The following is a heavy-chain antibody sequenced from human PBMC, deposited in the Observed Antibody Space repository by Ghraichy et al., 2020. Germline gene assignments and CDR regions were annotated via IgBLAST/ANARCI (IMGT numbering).Heavy chain of an antibody. CDR3: AKDLRSAWYPHYFDC. V-gene: IGHV3-23*01. CDR1: GFTFNTYA. D-gene: IGHD6-13*01. J-gene: IGHJ4*02. Sequence: GGSLRLSCAASGFTFNTYAMSWVRQAPGKGLEWVSVVSGSGGSTYYADSVKGRFTISRDNSKNTLYLQMSSLRAEDTAVYYCAKDLRSAWYPHYFDCWGQGTLVTVSS. CDR2: VSGSGGST.